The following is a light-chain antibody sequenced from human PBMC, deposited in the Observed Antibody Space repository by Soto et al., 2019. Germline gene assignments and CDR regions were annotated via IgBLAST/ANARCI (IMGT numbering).Light chain of an antibody. Sequence: DIQMTQSPSSESASVGDRLTMTCRASQGIDNRLAWYQQKPGKAPKVLIYYTSNLQSGVPSRFSGSGSGTDFTLTISSLQPEDFATYYCQQANSFPWTFGQGTKVEIK. CDR2: YTS. CDR1: QGIDNR. CDR3: QQANSFPWT. V-gene: IGKV1-12*01. J-gene: IGKJ1*01.